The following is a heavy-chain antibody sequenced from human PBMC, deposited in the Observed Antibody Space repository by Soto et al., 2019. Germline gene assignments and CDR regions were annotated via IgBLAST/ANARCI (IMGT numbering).Heavy chain of an antibody. Sequence: QVQLVASGGGVVQPGRSLRLSCAASGFTFNTYGMHWVRQAPGKGLEWVAVISFDGNNKFYSDSVEGRFTISRDNSYNTLYLQMNSLRPEDTAMYFCAKEQRENGYNRCDYGGQGTLVTVSS. D-gene: IGHD5-12*01. CDR3: AKEQRENGYNRCDY. J-gene: IGHJ4*02. V-gene: IGHV3-30*18. CDR1: GFTFNTYG. CDR2: ISFDGNNK.